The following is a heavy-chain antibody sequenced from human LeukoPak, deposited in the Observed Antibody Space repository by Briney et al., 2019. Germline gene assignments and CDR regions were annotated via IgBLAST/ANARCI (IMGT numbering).Heavy chain of an antibody. V-gene: IGHV3-30*02. D-gene: IGHD2-2*01. J-gene: IGHJ4*02. CDR3: AKALRYCSCASCYFLDY. CDR2: TQSDGANN. CDR1: GFVFTVYD. Sequence: PGGSLRLSCVTSGFVFTVYDIRCVRQPPGKGLEWVAFTQSDGANNYYSDSLRGRFTLSRDNSRSTLYLQMNSLRTEDTAIYYCAKALRYCSCASCYFLDYWGQGTLVTVSS.